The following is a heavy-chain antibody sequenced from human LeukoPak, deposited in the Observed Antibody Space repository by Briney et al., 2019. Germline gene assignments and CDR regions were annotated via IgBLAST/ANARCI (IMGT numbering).Heavy chain of an antibody. CDR3: ARNLYTMGSTDAFDI. D-gene: IGHD1-26*01. J-gene: IGHJ3*02. Sequence: PGGSLRLSCTASGFTFGDYAMNWVRQAPGKGLEWVSSISTSSIYIYYADSVKGRFTISRDNAKNSLFLQMNSLRAEDTAVYYCARNLYTMGSTDAFDIWGQGTMVTVSS. CDR2: ISTSSIYI. CDR1: GFTFGDYA. V-gene: IGHV3-21*01.